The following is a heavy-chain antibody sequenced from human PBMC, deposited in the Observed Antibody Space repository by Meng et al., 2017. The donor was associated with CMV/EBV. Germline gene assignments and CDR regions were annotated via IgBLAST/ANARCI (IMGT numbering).Heavy chain of an antibody. Sequence: GGSLRLSCAASGFTLSSYEMNWVRQAPGKGLEWVSYISSSGSTIYYADSVKGRFTISRDNAKNSLYLQMNSLRAEDTAVYYCARDFSFCSSTSCYPTEFDYWGQGTLVTVSS. D-gene: IGHD2-2*01. CDR1: GFTLSSYE. CDR2: ISSSGSTI. CDR3: ARDFSFCSSTSCYPTEFDY. J-gene: IGHJ4*02. V-gene: IGHV3-48*03.